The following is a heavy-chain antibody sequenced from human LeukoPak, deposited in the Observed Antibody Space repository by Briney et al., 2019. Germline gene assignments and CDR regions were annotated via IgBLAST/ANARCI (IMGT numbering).Heavy chain of an antibody. J-gene: IGHJ4*02. CDR2: VSGSGDST. Sequence: GGSLRLSCAASGFTFNNFAMSWARRAPGKGLEWVSGVSGSGDSTYYADSVKGRFTISRDNSKNTLYLQMNSLRAEDTAVYYCAKGYASGTYFHNYWGQGTLVTVSS. CDR3: AKGYASGTYFHNY. V-gene: IGHV3-23*01. CDR1: GFTFNNFA. D-gene: IGHD3-10*01.